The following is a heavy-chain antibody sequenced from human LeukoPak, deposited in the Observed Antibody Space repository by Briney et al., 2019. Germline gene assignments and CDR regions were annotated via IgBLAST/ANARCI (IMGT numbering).Heavy chain of an antibody. J-gene: IGHJ6*03. Sequence: ASVTVSCKASGYTFTDYYMHWVRQAPGQGLEWMGWTNPNSGGTNYAQKFQGRVTMTRDTSISTAYMELSRLTSDDTAVYYCARGVAGPYYYYYMDVWGRGTTVTVSS. CDR2: TNPNSGGT. CDR3: ARGVAGPYYYYYMDV. D-gene: IGHD6-19*01. V-gene: IGHV1-2*02. CDR1: GYTFTDYY.